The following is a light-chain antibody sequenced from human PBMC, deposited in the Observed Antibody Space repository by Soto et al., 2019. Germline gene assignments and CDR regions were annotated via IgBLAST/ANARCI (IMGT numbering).Light chain of an antibody. CDR1: SSDVVSYNL. CDR2: EGS. Sequence: SALTQAASVXASPGQSITISCTGTSSDVVSYNLVSWYQQHTGKAPKLMIYEGSKRPSGVSNRFSGSKSGNTASLTISGLQAEDEADYYCCSYAGSISRVFGTGTKVTVL. V-gene: IGLV2-23*01. CDR3: CSYAGSISRV. J-gene: IGLJ1*01.